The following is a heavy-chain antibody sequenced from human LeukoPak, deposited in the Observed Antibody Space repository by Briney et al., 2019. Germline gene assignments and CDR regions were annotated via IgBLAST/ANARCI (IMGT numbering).Heavy chain of an antibody. CDR1: GFTFSSYG. V-gene: IGHV3-33*01. CDR3: VRDLGYSGYDYYYGMDV. Sequence: GGSLRLSCAASGFTFSSYGMHWVRQAPGKGLEWVAVIWYDGSNKYYADSVKGRFTISRDNSKNTLYLQMNSLRAEDTAVYYCVRDLGYSGYDYYYGMDVWGKGTTVTVSS. J-gene: IGHJ6*04. CDR2: IWYDGSNK. D-gene: IGHD5-12*01.